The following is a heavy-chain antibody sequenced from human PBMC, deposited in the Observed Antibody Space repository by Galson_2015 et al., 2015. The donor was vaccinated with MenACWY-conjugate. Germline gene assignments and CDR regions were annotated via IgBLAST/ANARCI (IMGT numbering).Heavy chain of an antibody. J-gene: IGHJ5*02. CDR2: NNTDRDKT. CDR1: GFTFGSSW. V-gene: IGHV3-74*01. CDR3: ARDRRGTYYVPDNWFDP. D-gene: IGHD1-26*01. Sequence: SLRLSCAAAGFTFGSSWMHWVRHAPGKGLLWVSRNNTDRDKTTNADSVTGRCTLSRDNAKNTLYLQMDSLRAEDTAVYYCARDRRGTYYVPDNWFDPWGQGTLVVVSS.